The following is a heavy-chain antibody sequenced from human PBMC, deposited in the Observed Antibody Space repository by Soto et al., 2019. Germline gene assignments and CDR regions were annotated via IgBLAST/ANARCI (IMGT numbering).Heavy chain of an antibody. CDR2: MYWDDDK. CDR1: GFSLSTGGVG. J-gene: IGHJ6*02. CDR3: VHSRCGGYCLQSYSAHYYYGLDV. D-gene: IGHD2-21*02. V-gene: IGHV2-5*02. Sequence: QITLKESGPTLVKPTQTLMLTCTISGFSLSTGGVGVGWIRQPPGKALEWLALMYWDDDKSYSPSLKSRLTITTDNSKRQVVLTMINMYPVDKAPYYCVHSRCGGYCLQSYSAHYYYGLDVWGQGTTVTVSS.